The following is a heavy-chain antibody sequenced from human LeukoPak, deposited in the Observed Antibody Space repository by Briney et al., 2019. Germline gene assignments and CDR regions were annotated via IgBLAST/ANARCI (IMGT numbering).Heavy chain of an antibody. J-gene: IGHJ3*02. CDR3: AKGGSNYYDSSGYYSGAFDI. CDR1: GFXFGGACG. Sequence: GGSLRLSCATSGFXFGGACGMGWVRQAPDKGLEWVATISGSGGSTYYADSVKGRFTISRDNSKSTLYLQMNSLRAEDTAVYYCAKGGSNYYDSSGYYSGAFDIWGQGTMVTVSS. V-gene: IGHV3-23*01. D-gene: IGHD3-22*01. CDR2: ISGSGGST.